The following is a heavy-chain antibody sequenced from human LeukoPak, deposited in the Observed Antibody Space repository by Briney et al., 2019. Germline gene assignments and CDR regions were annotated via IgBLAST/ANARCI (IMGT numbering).Heavy chain of an antibody. J-gene: IGHJ5*02. D-gene: IGHD4-17*01. V-gene: IGHV1-69*13. Sequence: ASVKVSCKASGYTFTSYGISWVRQAPGQGLEWMGGIIPIFGTANYAQKFQGRVTITADESTSTAYMELSSLRSEDTAVYYCARENGDYVRWPSCGWFDPWGQGTLVTVSS. CDR3: ARENGDYVRWPSCGWFDP. CDR2: IIPIFGTA. CDR1: GYTFTSYG.